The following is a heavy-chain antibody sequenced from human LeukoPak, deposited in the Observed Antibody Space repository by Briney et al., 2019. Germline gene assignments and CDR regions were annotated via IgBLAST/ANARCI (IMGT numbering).Heavy chain of an antibody. Sequence: PSETLSLTCPVSGGSITSTSFYWGRIRQPPGKGLEWIGSIYYSGTTYYNPSLKSRVTISVDTSKNQFSLKLSSVTAADTAVYYFSRQHCYDSSPLTYWGQGTLVTVSS. J-gene: IGHJ4*02. D-gene: IGHD3-22*01. CDR2: IYYSGTT. V-gene: IGHV4-39*01. CDR3: SRQHCYDSSPLTY. CDR1: GGSITSTSFY.